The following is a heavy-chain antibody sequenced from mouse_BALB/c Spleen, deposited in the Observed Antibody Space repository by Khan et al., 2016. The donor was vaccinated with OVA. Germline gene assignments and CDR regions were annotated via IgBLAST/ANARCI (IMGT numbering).Heavy chain of an antibody. CDR2: IYPGTDNS. Sequence: VQLQQSGAELVRPGASVKLSCKTSGYIFTSYWIHWVKQRSGQGLEWIARIYPGTDNSYYNEKFKDKATLTADKSSSTAYMHLSSLKSEDSDVYFCAREEAVYSCGHWRQGTTLTVSS. J-gene: IGHJ2*01. D-gene: IGHD3-1*01. V-gene: IGHV1S132*01. CDR1: GYIFTSYW. CDR3: AREEAVYSCGH.